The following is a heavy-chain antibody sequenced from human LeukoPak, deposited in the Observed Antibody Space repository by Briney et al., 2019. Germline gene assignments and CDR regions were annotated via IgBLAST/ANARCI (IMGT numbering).Heavy chain of an antibody. V-gene: IGHV1-2*02. Sequence: ASVKVSCQASGYTFSAYSIYWVRQAPGQGLEWMGGIIPNSGDTNYVQKFQGRVTMTRDTSINTAYMDLSSLTSDDTAVYYCARMVDWNDARKIGMDVWGQGTTVTV. J-gene: IGHJ6*02. CDR1: GYTFSAYS. CDR2: IIPNSGDT. CDR3: ARMVDWNDARKIGMDV. D-gene: IGHD1-1*01.